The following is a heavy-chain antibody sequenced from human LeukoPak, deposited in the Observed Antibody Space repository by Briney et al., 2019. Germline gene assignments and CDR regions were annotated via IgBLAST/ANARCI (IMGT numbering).Heavy chain of an antibody. Sequence: GGSLRLSCAASGFTFSSYAMSWVRQAPGKGLEWVSAISGSGGSTYYAGSVKGRFTISRDNSKNTLYLQMNSLRAEDTAVYYCAKSVGRQQLVTLSNWFDPWGQGTLVTVSS. CDR2: ISGSGGST. CDR1: GFTFSSYA. CDR3: AKSVGRQQLVTLSNWFDP. D-gene: IGHD6-13*01. V-gene: IGHV3-23*01. J-gene: IGHJ5*02.